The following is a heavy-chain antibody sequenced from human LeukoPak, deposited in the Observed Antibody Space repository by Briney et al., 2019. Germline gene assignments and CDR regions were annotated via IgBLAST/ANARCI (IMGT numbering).Heavy chain of an antibody. J-gene: IGHJ6*02. CDR2: INPSGGST. Sequence: ASVKVSCKASGYTFTSYYMHWVRQAPRQGLEWMGIINPSGGSTSYAQKFQGRVTMTRDTSTSTVYMELSSLRSEDTAVYYCARESFSDCGGDCYPYYYYYGMDVWGQGTTVTVSS. V-gene: IGHV1-46*01. CDR3: ARESFSDCGGDCYPYYYYYGMDV. D-gene: IGHD2-21*02. CDR1: GYTFTSYY.